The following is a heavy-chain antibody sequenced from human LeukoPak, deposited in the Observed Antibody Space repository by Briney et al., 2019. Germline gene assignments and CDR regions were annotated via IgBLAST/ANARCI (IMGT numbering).Heavy chain of an antibody. CDR2: INHSGST. D-gene: IGHD6-13*01. CDR1: GGSFSGYY. CDR3: ARLIAAAGWDYYYYYMDV. Sequence: SETLSLTCAVYGGSFSGYYWSWIRQPPGKGLEWIGEINHSGSTNYNPSLKSRVTISVDTSENQFSLKLSSVTAADTAVYYCARLIAAAGWDYYYYYMDVWGKGTTVTVSS. V-gene: IGHV4-34*01. J-gene: IGHJ6*03.